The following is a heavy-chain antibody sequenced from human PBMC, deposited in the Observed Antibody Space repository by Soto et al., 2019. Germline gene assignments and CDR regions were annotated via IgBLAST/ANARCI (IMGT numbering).Heavy chain of an antibody. Sequence: GGTLRLSCAASGFTFSNAWMSWVRQAPGKGVEWVGRIKSKTDGGTTDYSAPVKGRFTISRDDSKDTLYLQVNSLKTEDTAVYYCTTECSGGYDHWGLGTLVTVSS. CDR3: TTECSGGYDH. CDR1: GFTFSNAW. D-gene: IGHD6-19*01. CDR2: IKSKTDGGTT. J-gene: IGHJ5*02. V-gene: IGHV3-15*01.